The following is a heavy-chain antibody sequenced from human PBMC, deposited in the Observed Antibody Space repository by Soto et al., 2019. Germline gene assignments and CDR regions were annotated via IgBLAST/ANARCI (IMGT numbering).Heavy chain of an antibody. CDR1: GGSISSSSYY. J-gene: IGHJ4*02. D-gene: IGHD3-3*01. CDR3: ARQEWTLHTVTFDY. V-gene: IGHV4-39*01. CDR2: IYYSGST. Sequence: QLQLQESGPGLVKPSETLSLTCTVSGGSISSSSYYWGWIRQPPGKGLEWIGSIYYSGSTYYNPSLKSRVTISVDTSKNQCSLKLSSVTAADTAVYYCARQEWTLHTVTFDYWGQGTLVTVSS.